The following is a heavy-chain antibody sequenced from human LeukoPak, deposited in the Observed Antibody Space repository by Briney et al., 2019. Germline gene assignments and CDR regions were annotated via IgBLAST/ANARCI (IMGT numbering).Heavy chain of an antibody. V-gene: IGHV3-23*01. CDR3: ARAHLAYCGGDCPDAFDI. CDR1: GFTFSSYA. Sequence: PGGSLRLSCAASGFTFSSYAMSWVRQAPGKGLEWVSAISGSGGSTYYADSVKGRFTIFRDNSKNTLYLQMNSLRAEDTAVYYCARAHLAYCGGDCPDAFDIWGQGTMVTVSS. D-gene: IGHD2-21*02. J-gene: IGHJ3*02. CDR2: ISGSGGST.